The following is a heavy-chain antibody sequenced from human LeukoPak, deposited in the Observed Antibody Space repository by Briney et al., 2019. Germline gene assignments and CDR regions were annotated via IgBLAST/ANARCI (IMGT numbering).Heavy chain of an antibody. CDR3: AKVAPPGSRNYYFDS. CDR2: ISWDGGST. CDR1: GFTFDDYA. Sequence: GGSLRLSCAASGFTFDDYAMHWVRQAPGKGLEWVSLISWDGGSTYYADSVRGRFTMSRDNSKNSLYLEMNSLRPEDTALYYCAKVAPPGSRNYYFDSWGQGTLVTVSS. J-gene: IGHJ4*02. D-gene: IGHD1-14*01. V-gene: IGHV3-43D*03.